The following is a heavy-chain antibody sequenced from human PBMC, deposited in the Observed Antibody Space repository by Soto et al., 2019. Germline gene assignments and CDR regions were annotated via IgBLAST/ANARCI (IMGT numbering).Heavy chain of an antibody. CDR1: GDSINTYY. D-gene: IGHD6-6*01. J-gene: IGHJ4*02. V-gene: IGHV4-59*01. CDR3: ARVPQLVVFDS. CDR2: IYYCGST. Sequence: PSETLSLTCTVSGDSINTYYWSWIRQPPGKGLEWIGYIYYCGSTNYNPSLKSRVTISIDTSKNQFSLKLSSVTAADTAVYYCARVPQLVVFDSWGQGTLVTVSS.